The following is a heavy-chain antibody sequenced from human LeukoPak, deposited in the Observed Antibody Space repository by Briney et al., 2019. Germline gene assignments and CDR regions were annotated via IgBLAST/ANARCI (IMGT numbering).Heavy chain of an antibody. Sequence: GKSLRLSCAASGFTFSSYGMHWVRQAPGKGLEWVAVIWYDGSQKCYADSVMGRFTISRDNSQKTLYLHMNSLRAEDTAVYYCARDRSAAAGTSLDHWGQGTLVTVSS. CDR2: IWYDGSQK. CDR3: ARDRSAAAGTSLDH. V-gene: IGHV3-33*01. CDR1: GFTFSSYG. J-gene: IGHJ4*02. D-gene: IGHD6-13*01.